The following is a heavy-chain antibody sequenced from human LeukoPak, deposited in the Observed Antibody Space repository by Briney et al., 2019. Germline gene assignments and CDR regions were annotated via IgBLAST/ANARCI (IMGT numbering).Heavy chain of an antibody. Sequence: GGSLRLSCAASGFTFSSYGMHWVRQAPGKGLEWVAVISYDGSNKYYADSVKGRFTISRDNSKNTLYLQMNSLRAEDTAVYYCARDIVVVPAAIGRSGFDYWGQGTLVTVSS. CDR3: ARDIVVVPAAIGRSGFDY. CDR1: GFTFSSYG. D-gene: IGHD2-2*01. J-gene: IGHJ4*02. V-gene: IGHV3-30*19. CDR2: ISYDGSNK.